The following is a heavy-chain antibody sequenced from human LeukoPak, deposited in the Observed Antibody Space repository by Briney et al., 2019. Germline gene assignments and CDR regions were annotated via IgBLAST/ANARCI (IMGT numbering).Heavy chain of an antibody. CDR2: IYTSGST. J-gene: IGHJ4*02. CDR3: AREMAAAGTTDY. D-gene: IGHD6-13*01. Sequence: PSETLSLTCTVSGGSISSFYWSWIRQPAGKGLEWIGRIYTSGSTNYNPSLKSRVTISVDTSKNQFSLKLSSVTAADTAVYYCAREMAAAGTTDYWGQGTLVTVSS. V-gene: IGHV4-4*07. CDR1: GGSISSFY.